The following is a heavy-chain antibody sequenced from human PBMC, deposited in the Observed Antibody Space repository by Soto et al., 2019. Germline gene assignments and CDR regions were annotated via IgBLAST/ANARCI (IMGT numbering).Heavy chain of an antibody. J-gene: IGHJ5*02. Sequence: SETLSLTCAVYGGSFSGYYWSWIRQPPGKGLEWIGEINHSGSTNYNPSLKSRVTISVDTSKNQFSLKLSSVTAADTAVYYCARRPLRLRFLNPWGQGTLVTVSS. CDR1: GGSFSGYY. D-gene: IGHD3-3*01. CDR2: INHSGST. V-gene: IGHV4-34*01. CDR3: ARRPLRLRFLNP.